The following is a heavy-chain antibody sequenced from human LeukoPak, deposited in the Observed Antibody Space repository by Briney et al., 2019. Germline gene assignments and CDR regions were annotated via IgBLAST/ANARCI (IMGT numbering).Heavy chain of an antibody. D-gene: IGHD3-22*01. Sequence: GGSLRLSCVASGFAFDDYAMHWVRQAPGKGLEWVAGINWNSVSAVYADSLKGRLTISRDNAKNSLFLQMNSLKTEDTAFYYCAKGARSSSGYTTDWGQGILVTVSS. V-gene: IGHV3-9*01. CDR2: INWNSVSA. CDR1: GFAFDDYA. J-gene: IGHJ4*02. CDR3: AKGARSSSGYTTD.